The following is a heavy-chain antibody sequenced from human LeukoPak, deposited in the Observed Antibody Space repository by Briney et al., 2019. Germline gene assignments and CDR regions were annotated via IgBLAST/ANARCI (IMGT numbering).Heavy chain of an antibody. V-gene: IGHV5-10-1*01. CDR1: GYKFTNYW. J-gene: IGHJ6*02. CDR3: AIYYGYPDV. Sequence: GESLRISCKGSGYKFTNYWINWVRQMPGKGLEWMGRIDPSDSYTKYSPSLQGHVTISVDKSINTAYLQWSSLKASDTAMYYCAIYYGYPDVWGQGTTVTVSS. CDR2: IDPSDSYT. D-gene: IGHD3-22*01.